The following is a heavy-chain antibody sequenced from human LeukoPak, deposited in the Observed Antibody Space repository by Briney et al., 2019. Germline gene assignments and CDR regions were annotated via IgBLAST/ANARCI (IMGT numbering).Heavy chain of an antibody. D-gene: IGHD4-23*01. CDR3: ARDSLSYGGNSGGNY. V-gene: IGHV4-39*07. CDR1: GGSISSSSYY. Sequence: SETLSLTCTVSGGSISSSSYYWGWIRQPPGKGLEWIGSIYYSGSTYYNPSLKSRVTISVDTSKNQFSLKLSSVTAADTAVYYCARDSLSYGGNSGGNYWGQGTLVTVSS. J-gene: IGHJ4*02. CDR2: IYYSGST.